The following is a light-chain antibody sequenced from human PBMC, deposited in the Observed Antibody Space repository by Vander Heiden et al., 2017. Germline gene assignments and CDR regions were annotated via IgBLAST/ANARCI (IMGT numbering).Light chain of an antibody. V-gene: IGKV3-15*01. Sequence: EIVMTQSPATLSVSPGERATLSCRASQSVSSNLAWYQQKPGQAPRLLIYGASTRATGIPARFSGSGSGTEFTLTSSSMQSEDFAGYDGQQGGTFGQGTKLEIK. CDR2: GAS. CDR1: QSVSSN. CDR3: QQGGT. J-gene: IGKJ2*01.